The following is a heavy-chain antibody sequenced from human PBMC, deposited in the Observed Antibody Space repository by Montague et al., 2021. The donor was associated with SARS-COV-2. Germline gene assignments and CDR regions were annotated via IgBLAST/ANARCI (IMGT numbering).Heavy chain of an antibody. V-gene: IGHV6-1*01. CDR2: TYYESKWSN. CDR3: TRAVWGVQDH. J-gene: IGHJ4*02. Sequence: CAISGDSVSSHRVSWNWITQSPLRGLEWLGRTYYESKWSNEYALSVQSRITITPDTSKNQLSLQLTPVTPEDTAVYYCTRAVWGVQDHWGQGSLVTVTS. CDR1: GDSVSSHRVS. D-gene: IGHD3-10*01.